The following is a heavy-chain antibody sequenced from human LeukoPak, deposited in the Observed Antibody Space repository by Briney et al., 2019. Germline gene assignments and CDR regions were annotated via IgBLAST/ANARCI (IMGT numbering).Heavy chain of an antibody. J-gene: IGHJ6*04. D-gene: IGHD3-10*01. CDR3: ARGRGSGSYYARLYYYYGMDV. CDR1: GGSFSGYY. Sequence: SETLSLTCAVYGGSFSGYYWSWIRQPPGKGLEWIGEINHSGSTNYNPPLKSRVTISVDTSKNQFSLKLSSVTAADTAVYYCARGRGSGSYYARLYYYYGMDVWGKGTTVTVSS. CDR2: INHSGST. V-gene: IGHV4-34*01.